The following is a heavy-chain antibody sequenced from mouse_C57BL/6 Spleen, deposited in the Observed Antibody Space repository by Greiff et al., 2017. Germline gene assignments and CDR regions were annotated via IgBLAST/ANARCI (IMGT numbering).Heavy chain of an antibody. D-gene: IGHD2-4*01. J-gene: IGHJ1*03. V-gene: IGHV2-2*01. CDR3: ASYDYDWYFDV. CDR2: IWSGGST. CDR1: GFSLTSYG. Sequence: VQVVESGPGLVQPSQSLSITCTVSGFSLTSYGVHWVRQSPGKGLEWLGVIWSGGSTDYNAAFISRLGISKDNSKSQVFFKMNSLQADDTAIYYCASYDYDWYFDVWGTGTTVTVSS.